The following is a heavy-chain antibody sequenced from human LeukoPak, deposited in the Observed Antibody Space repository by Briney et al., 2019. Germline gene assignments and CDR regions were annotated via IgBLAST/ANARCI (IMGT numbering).Heavy chain of an antibody. CDR2: IKQDGSEK. J-gene: IGHJ6*02. CDR3: ARDLQKIVVPAAINYGMDV. CDR1: GFTFSSYS. D-gene: IGHD2-2*02. V-gene: IGHV3-7*01. Sequence: GGSLRLSCAASGFTFSSYSMNWVRQAPGKGLEWVANIKQDGSEKYYVDSVKGRFTISRDNAKNSLYLQMNSLRAEDTAVYYCARDLQKIVVPAAINYGMDVWGQGTTVTVSS.